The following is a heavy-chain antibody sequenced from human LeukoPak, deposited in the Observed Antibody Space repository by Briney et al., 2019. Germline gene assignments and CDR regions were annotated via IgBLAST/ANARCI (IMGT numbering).Heavy chain of an antibody. J-gene: IGHJ6*02. CDR1: GGSFSGYY. Sequence: SSETLSLTCAVYGGSFSGYYWSWIRQPPGKGLEWIGETNHSGSTNYNPSLKSRVTISVDTSKNQFSLKLSPVTAADTAVYYCASGGPYYYYGMDVWGQGTTVTVSS. CDR2: TNHSGST. CDR3: ASGGPYYYYGMDV. V-gene: IGHV4-34*01. D-gene: IGHD3/OR15-3a*01.